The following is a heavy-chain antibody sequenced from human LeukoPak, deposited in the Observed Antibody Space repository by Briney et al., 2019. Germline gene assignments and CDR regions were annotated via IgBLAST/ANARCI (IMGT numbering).Heavy chain of an antibody. J-gene: IGHJ4*02. Sequence: GGSLRRYCVASGFTFRNYWMTWVRQAPGKGLEWLANIKVDGSEKYYVDSVKGRFTISRDNAKRSLYLQLDSLRAEDTALYYCARGGAHSFDHWGQGTQVTVSS. CDR1: GFTFRNYW. D-gene: IGHD3-16*01. CDR2: IKVDGSEK. V-gene: IGHV3-7*01. CDR3: ARGGAHSFDH.